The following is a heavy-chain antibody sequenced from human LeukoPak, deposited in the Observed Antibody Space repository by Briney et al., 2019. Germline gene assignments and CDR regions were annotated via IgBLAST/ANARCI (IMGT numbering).Heavy chain of an antibody. Sequence: AETLSLTRAVYGGSFSGYYWSWIRQRPGKGLEWIGEINHSGSTNYNPSLKSRVTISVDTSKNQFSLKLSSVTAADTAVYYCARGRMQWLFPVLNWFDPWGQGTLVTVSS. V-gene: IGHV4-34*01. CDR1: GGSFSGYY. CDR3: ARGRMQWLFPVLNWFDP. CDR2: INHSGST. J-gene: IGHJ5*02. D-gene: IGHD3-22*01.